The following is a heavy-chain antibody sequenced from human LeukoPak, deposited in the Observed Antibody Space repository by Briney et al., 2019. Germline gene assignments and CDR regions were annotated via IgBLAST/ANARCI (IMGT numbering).Heavy chain of an antibody. Sequence: GGSLRLSCAASGFTFSSYGMHWVRQAPGKGLEWVAVIGYDGSNKFYADSVKGRFTISRDNSKNTLYLQMNSLRAEDTAVYYCAKAEPDSSAPPLDYWGQGTLVTVSS. J-gene: IGHJ4*02. V-gene: IGHV3-33*06. CDR3: AKAEPDSSAPPLDY. CDR1: GFTFSSYG. CDR2: IGYDGSNK. D-gene: IGHD1-14*01.